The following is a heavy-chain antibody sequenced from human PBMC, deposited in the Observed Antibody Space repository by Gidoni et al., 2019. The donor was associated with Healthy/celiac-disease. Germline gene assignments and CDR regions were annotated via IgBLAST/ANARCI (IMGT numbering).Heavy chain of an antibody. V-gene: IGHV3-7*01. CDR2: ILQDGSVN. D-gene: IGHD5-18*01. CDR3: ARGAFGSPGDSYAYLYFDY. CDR1: GFPFRTDW. J-gene: IGHJ4*02. Sequence: EVQLVESGGGLVQPGGSLRLACAASGFPFRTDWLRWVRQAPGKGLEWVANILQDGSVNYYVDSVKCRFTITRDNAKNTLYLQMNILRAEDTAVYYCARGAFGSPGDSYAYLYFDYWGQGTLVTVSS.